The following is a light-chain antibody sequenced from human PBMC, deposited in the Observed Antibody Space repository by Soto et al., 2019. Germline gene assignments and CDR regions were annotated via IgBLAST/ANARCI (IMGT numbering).Light chain of an antibody. J-gene: IGKJ4*01. CDR2: DAS. V-gene: IGKV1-33*01. CDR1: QDISKY. Sequence: DIRVTQSPSSLSASVGDRVTIACQASQDISKYLNWYQQRPGKAPKLLISDASNLETGVPSRFSGSGSGTVITFTISSLQPEDSATYYCQKYDNFPLTFGGGTKVVIK. CDR3: QKYDNFPLT.